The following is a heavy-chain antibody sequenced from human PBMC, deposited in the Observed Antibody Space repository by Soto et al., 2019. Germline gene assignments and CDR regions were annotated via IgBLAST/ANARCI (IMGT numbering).Heavy chain of an antibody. CDR3: ARDNGYYDSSGYYYVDDAFDI. J-gene: IGHJ3*02. D-gene: IGHD3-22*01. V-gene: IGHV1-18*01. Sequence: EASVKVSCKASGYTFISYGISWVRQAPGQGLEWMGWISAYNGNTNYAQKLQGRVTMTTDTSTSTAYMELRSLRSDDTAVYYCARDNGYYDSSGYYYVDDAFDIWGQGTMVTVSS. CDR2: ISAYNGNT. CDR1: GYTFISYG.